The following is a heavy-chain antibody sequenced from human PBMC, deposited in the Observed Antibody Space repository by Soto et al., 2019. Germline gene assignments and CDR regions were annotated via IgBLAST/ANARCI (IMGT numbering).Heavy chain of an antibody. CDR3: AREDGDYVGGIDY. V-gene: IGHV4-31*03. Sequence: QVQLQESGPGLVKPSQTLSLTYTVSGGSISSGGYYWSWIRQHPGKGLEWIGYIYYSGSTYYNPSLESRVTISVDTSKNQFSLKLSSVTAADTAVYYCAREDGDYVGGIDYWGQGTLVTVSS. CDR2: IYYSGST. CDR1: GGSISSGGYY. J-gene: IGHJ4*02. D-gene: IGHD4-17*01.